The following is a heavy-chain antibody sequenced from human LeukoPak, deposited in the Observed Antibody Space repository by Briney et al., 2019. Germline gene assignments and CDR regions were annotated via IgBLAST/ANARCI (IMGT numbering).Heavy chain of an antibody. V-gene: IGHV4-59*08. Sequence: KSSETLSLTCTVSGGSISSYYWSWIRQPPGKGLEWIGYIYYSGSTNYNPSLKSRVTISVDTSKNQFSLKLSSVTAADTAVYYCARHFPRGYSYGTHLFGYWGQGTLVTVSS. J-gene: IGHJ4*02. CDR3: ARHFPRGYSYGTHLFGY. CDR2: IYYSGST. D-gene: IGHD5-18*01. CDR1: GGSISSYY.